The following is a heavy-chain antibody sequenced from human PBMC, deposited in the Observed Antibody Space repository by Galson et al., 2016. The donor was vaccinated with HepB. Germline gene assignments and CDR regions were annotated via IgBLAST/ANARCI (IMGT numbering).Heavy chain of an antibody. CDR1: GYDFLYFY. Sequence: SVKVSCKASGYDFLYFYIHWVRQAPGQGLEWMGVIDPSTGSTSHAPDFQGRVNMTADASSNTVYMERSSLRSDDTAVYYCARARRWLQGHFDYWGQGTLVAVSS. J-gene: IGHJ4*02. CDR2: IDPSTGST. CDR3: ARARRWLQGHFDY. V-gene: IGHV1-46*01. D-gene: IGHD5-24*01.